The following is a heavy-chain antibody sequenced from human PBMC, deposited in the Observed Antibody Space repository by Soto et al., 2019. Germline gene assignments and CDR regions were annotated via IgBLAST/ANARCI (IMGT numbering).Heavy chain of an antibody. CDR1: GYIFANYW. CDR3: ARQFGLRDWFDP. CDR2: IYPGDSDT. J-gene: IGHJ5*02. V-gene: IGHV5-51*01. D-gene: IGHD3-16*01. Sequence: PGESLKISCKGSGYIFANYWIGWVRQVPGKGLEWMGIIYPGDSDTRYSPSFQGQVTISVDRSISTAYLQWSSLKTSDTAMYYCARQFGLRDWFDPWGQGTLVNV.